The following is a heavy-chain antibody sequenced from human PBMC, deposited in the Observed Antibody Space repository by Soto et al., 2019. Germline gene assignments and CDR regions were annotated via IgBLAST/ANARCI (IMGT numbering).Heavy chain of an antibody. D-gene: IGHD3-3*01. CDR2: INPSGGST. Sequence: ASVKVSCKASGYTFTSYYMHWVRQAPGQGLEWMGIINPSGGSTSYAQKFQGRVTMTRDTSTSTVYMELSSLRSEDTAVYYCARGGKLRFLDWLPEARYSYGMDVWCQGPTVTVSS. J-gene: IGHJ6*02. CDR1: GYTFTSYY. CDR3: ARGGKLRFLDWLPEARYSYGMDV. V-gene: IGHV1-46*01.